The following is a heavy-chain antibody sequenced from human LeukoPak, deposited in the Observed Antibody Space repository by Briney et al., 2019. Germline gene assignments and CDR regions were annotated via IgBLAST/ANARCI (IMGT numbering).Heavy chain of an antibody. CDR2: LSDSAVSS. Sequence: GGSLRLSCAVSGFTFSTFAMNWVRQAPGKGLEWVSSLSDSAVSSYYADTVKGRFTISRDNSKNTLYLQMNSLRAEDTATYYCAKAPDSSGFPSYFDSWGQGTLVAVSS. J-gene: IGHJ4*02. CDR1: GFTFSTFA. V-gene: IGHV3-23*01. D-gene: IGHD3-22*01. CDR3: AKAPDSSGFPSYFDS.